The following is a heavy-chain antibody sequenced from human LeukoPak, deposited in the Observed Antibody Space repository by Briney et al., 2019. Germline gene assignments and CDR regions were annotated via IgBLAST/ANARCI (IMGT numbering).Heavy chain of an antibody. CDR3: ARRDYYDSSGYYSNY. Sequence: GESLKISCKGSGYSFTSYWIGWVRQMPGKGLEWMGIIYHGDSDTRYSPSFQGQVTISADKSISTAYLQWSSLKASDTAMYYCARRDYYDSSGYYSNYWGQGTLVT. J-gene: IGHJ4*02. D-gene: IGHD3-22*01. CDR1: GYSFTSYW. CDR2: IYHGDSDT. V-gene: IGHV5-51*01.